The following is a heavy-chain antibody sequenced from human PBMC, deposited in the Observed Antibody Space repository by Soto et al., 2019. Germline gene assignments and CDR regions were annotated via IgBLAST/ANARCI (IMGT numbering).Heavy chain of an antibody. Sequence: EVQLLESGGGLIQPGESLRLSCVGSGFTFSDYAMTWVRQAPGKGLEWVSSINGNGGRTYYADSVKGRFTISRDNSKNTLFLQMRVLGTEDTAEYYCAKDHAYSGYGAPEYFHHWGQGTLVTVSS. D-gene: IGHD5-12*01. J-gene: IGHJ1*01. CDR3: AKDHAYSGYGAPEYFHH. CDR2: INGNGGRT. V-gene: IGHV3-23*01. CDR1: GFTFSDYA.